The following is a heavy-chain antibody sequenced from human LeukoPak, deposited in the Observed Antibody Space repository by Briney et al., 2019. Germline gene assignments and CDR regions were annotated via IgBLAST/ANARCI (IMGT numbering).Heavy chain of an antibody. Sequence: ASVKVSCKASGGTFSSYGISWVRQAPGQGLEWMGRIIPILGIANYAQKFQGRVTITADKSTSTAYMELSSLRSEDTAVYYCARVSGSYFFYYGMDVWGQGTTVTVSS. CDR2: IIPILGIA. D-gene: IGHD3-10*01. CDR3: ARVSGSYFFYYGMDV. V-gene: IGHV1-69*04. CDR1: GGTFSSYG. J-gene: IGHJ6*02.